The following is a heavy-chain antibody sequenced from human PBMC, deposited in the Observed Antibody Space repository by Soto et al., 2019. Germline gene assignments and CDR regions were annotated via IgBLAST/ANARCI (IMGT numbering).Heavy chain of an antibody. D-gene: IGHD2-21*01. Sequence: QVQLVESGGGVVQPGRSLRLSCAASGFTFSVYAMHGVRQAPGKGLECVAVISYDGGNKYYAESVKGRFTIARDNSKNAVYLQMNSLRAEDSAVCYCAREYSDGWFDPWGQGTLVTVSS. CDR3: AREYSDGWFDP. J-gene: IGHJ5*02. CDR2: ISYDGGNK. V-gene: IGHV3-30-3*01. CDR1: GFTFSVYA.